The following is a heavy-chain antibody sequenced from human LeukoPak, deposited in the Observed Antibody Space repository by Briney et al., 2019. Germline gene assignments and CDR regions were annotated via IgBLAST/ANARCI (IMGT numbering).Heavy chain of an antibody. Sequence: ASVKVSCKASGYTFTSYDINWVLQATGQGLEWMGWMNPNSGNTGYAQKFQGRVTMTRNTSISTAYMELSSLRSEDTAVYYCARGDFWSGHYEVPVLNWGQGTLVTVSS. CDR3: ARGDFWSGHYEVPVLN. CDR1: GYTFTSYD. J-gene: IGHJ4*02. D-gene: IGHD3-3*01. CDR2: MNPNSGNT. V-gene: IGHV1-8*01.